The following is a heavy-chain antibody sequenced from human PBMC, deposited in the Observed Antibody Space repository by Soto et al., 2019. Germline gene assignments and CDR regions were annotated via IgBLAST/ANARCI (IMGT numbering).Heavy chain of an antibody. Sequence: ASETLSLTCTVSGGSISSYYWSWIRQPPGKGLEWIGYIYYSGSTNYNPSLKSRVTISVDTSKNQFSLKLSSVTAADTAVYYCAGSPEQWLVRPNWFDPWGQGTPVTVSS. CDR1: GGSISSYY. V-gene: IGHV4-59*01. J-gene: IGHJ5*02. CDR2: IYYSGST. D-gene: IGHD6-19*01. CDR3: AGSPEQWLVRPNWFDP.